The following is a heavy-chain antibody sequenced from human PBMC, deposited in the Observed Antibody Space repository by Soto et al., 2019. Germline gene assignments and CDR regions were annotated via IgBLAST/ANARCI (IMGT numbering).Heavy chain of an antibody. Sequence: ASVKVSCKASGYTFTSYGISWVRQAPGQGLEWMGWISAYNGNTNYAQKLQGRVTMTTDTSTSTAYMELRSLRSDDTAVYYCAREGRYYYGSGSSPYGMDVWGQGTTVTVSS. V-gene: IGHV1-18*01. D-gene: IGHD3-10*01. CDR3: AREGRYYYGSGSSPYGMDV. CDR2: ISAYNGNT. J-gene: IGHJ6*02. CDR1: GYTFTSYG.